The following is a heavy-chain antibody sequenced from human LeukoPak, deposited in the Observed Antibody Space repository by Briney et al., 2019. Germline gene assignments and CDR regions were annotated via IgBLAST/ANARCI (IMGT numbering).Heavy chain of an antibody. CDR3: ARDLFPSTTAYFDY. CDR1: GFTFSSYS. J-gene: IGHJ4*02. CDR2: ISSSSRYI. D-gene: IGHD4-11*01. V-gene: IGHV3-21*01. Sequence: GGSLRLSCATSGFTFSSYSMNWVRQAPGKGLEWVSSISSSSRYIYYADSVKGRFTISRDDAKNSLYLQMNSLRAEDTAAYYCARDLFPSTTAYFDYWGQGTLVTVSS.